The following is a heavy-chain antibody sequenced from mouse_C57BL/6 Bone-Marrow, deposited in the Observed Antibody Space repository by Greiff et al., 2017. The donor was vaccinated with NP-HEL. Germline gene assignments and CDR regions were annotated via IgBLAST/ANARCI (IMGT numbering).Heavy chain of an antibody. CDR1: GYTFTDYY. D-gene: IGHD2-4*01. CDR2: INPNNGGT. V-gene: IGHV1-26*01. CDR3: ASTDYDYRGY. J-gene: IGHJ2*01. Sequence: EVQLQQSGPELVKPGASVKISCKASGYTFTDYYMNWVKQSPGKSLEWIGDINPNNGGTSYNQKFKGKATLTVDKSSSTAYMQLRSLTSEDSAVYYCASTDYDYRGYWGQGTTLTDSS.